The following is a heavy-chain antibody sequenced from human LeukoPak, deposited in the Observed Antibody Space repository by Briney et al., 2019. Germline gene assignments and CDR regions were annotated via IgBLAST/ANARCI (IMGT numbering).Heavy chain of an antibody. Sequence: GESLRISCQGSGDTFTSYWIGWVRQLPGKGLEWMGIIYPGDSDTRYSPSFQGQVTFSADKSISTAYLQWSSLKASDTAMYYCVRQSGSSWYGEDWGQGTLVTVSS. D-gene: IGHD6-13*01. J-gene: IGHJ4*02. CDR3: VRQSGSSWYGED. V-gene: IGHV5-51*01. CDR1: GDTFTSYW. CDR2: IYPGDSDT.